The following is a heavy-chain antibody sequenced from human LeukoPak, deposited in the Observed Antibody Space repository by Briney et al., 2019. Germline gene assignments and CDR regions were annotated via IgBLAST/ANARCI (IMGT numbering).Heavy chain of an antibody. Sequence: GGSLRLSCAASGFTFSNYWMSWVRQAPGKGLEWVSFIYSGGSTHYADSVKGRFTISRDNSKNTLYLQMNSLRAEDTAVYYCARVGEGAAKDWGQGTLVTVSS. CDR2: IYSGGST. CDR1: GFTFSNYW. V-gene: IGHV3-53*01. D-gene: IGHD1-26*01. J-gene: IGHJ4*02. CDR3: ARVGEGAAKD.